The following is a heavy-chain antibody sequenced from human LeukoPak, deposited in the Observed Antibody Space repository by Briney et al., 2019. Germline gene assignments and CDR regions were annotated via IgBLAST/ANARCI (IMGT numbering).Heavy chain of an antibody. Sequence: GGSLRLSCAASGFTFSSYSMNWVRQAPGKGLEWVSYISSSSSTIYYADSVKGRFTISRDNAKNSLYLQMNSLRAEDTAVYYCASDLGGGGSCWGQGTLVTVSS. V-gene: IGHV3-48*01. CDR1: GFTFSSYS. CDR2: ISSSSSTI. CDR3: ASDLGGGGSC. D-gene: IGHD2-15*01. J-gene: IGHJ4*02.